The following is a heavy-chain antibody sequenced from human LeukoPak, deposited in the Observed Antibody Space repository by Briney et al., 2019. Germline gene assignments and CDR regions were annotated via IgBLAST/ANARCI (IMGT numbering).Heavy chain of an antibody. CDR2: ISGSGGST. V-gene: IGHV3-23*01. J-gene: IGHJ5*02. CDR1: GFTVSSNY. CDR3: AKGVLPRGDNWFDP. D-gene: IGHD3-10*01. Sequence: GVLRLSCAASGFTVSSNYMSWVRQAPGKGLEWVSAISGSGGSTYYADSVKGRFTISRDNSKNTLYLQMNSLRAEDTAVYYCAKGVLPRGDNWFDPWGQGTLVTVSS.